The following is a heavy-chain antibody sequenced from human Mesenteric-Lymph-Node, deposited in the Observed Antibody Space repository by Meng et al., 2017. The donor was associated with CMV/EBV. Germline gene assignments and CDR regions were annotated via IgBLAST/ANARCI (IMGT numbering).Heavy chain of an antibody. D-gene: IGHD4-11*01. CDR1: GFTFDDYA. CDR2: ISGGGTI. CDR3: AREAPYSPYNTYYGMDV. V-gene: IGHV3-69-1*02. Sequence: GESLKISCAASGFTFDDYAMHWVRQAPGKGLEWVSTISGGGTIIYADSVKGRFTISRDNAKNSLHLHMNSLRAEDTATYYCAREAPYSPYNTYYGMDVWGQGTTVTVSS. J-gene: IGHJ6*02.